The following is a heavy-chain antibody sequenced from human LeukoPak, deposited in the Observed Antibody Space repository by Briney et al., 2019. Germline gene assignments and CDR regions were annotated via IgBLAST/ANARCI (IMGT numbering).Heavy chain of an antibody. CDR1: AFTLSSYN. D-gene: IGHD1-26*01. CDR3: AKDRGSYLEYFQH. CDR2: ISSGSTYM. V-gene: IGHV3-21*04. J-gene: IGHJ1*01. Sequence: GGSLRLSCEASAFTLSSYNMNWVRQAPGKGLEWISSISSGSTYMNYADSVKGRFTISRDNAKNSLYLEMNSLRAEDTAVYYCAKDRGSYLEYFQHWGQGTLVTVSS.